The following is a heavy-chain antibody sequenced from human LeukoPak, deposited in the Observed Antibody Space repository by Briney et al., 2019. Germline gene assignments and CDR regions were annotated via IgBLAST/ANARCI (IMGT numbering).Heavy chain of an antibody. CDR1: GDSISSYY. Sequence: SENLSLTCTVSGDSISSYYWSWIRQPPGKGLEWIGYIHYSGGTGYNPSLKSRVTISVDTSKNQFSLKLSSVTAADTAVYYCARRNQIITTAFDYWGQGTLVTVSS. CDR2: IHYSGGT. V-gene: IGHV4-59*08. D-gene: IGHD3-22*01. CDR3: ARRNQIITTAFDY. J-gene: IGHJ4*02.